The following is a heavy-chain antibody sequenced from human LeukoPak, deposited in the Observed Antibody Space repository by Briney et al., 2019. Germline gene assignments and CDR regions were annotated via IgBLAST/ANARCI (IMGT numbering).Heavy chain of an antibody. CDR2: IYSGGST. Sequence: GGSLRLSCAASGFTVSSNYMSWVRQAPGKGLEWVSVIYSGGSTYYADSVKGRFTISRDNSRNTLYLQMNSLRAEDTAVYYCARSLGIAVALDYWGQGTLVTVSS. J-gene: IGHJ4*02. CDR3: ARSLGIAVALDY. D-gene: IGHD6-19*01. CDR1: GFTVSSNY. V-gene: IGHV3-66*01.